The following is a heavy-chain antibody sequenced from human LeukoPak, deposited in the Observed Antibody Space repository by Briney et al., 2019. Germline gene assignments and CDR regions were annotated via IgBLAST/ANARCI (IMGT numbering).Heavy chain of an antibody. V-gene: IGHV4-34*08. J-gene: IGHJ4*02. CDR3: ATVNSSGWYRGD. Sequence: GSLRLSCAASGFTFSSYAMSWVRQPPGKGLEWIGEINHSGSTNYNPSLKSRVTISVDTSKNQFSLKLSSVTAADTAVYYCATVNSSGWYRGDWGQGTLVTVSS. CDR1: GFTFSSYA. D-gene: IGHD6-19*01. CDR2: INHSGST.